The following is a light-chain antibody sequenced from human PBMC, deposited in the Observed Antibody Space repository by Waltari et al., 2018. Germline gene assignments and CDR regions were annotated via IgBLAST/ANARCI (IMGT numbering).Light chain of an antibody. CDR3: QQRSKWFT. CDR2: DAS. CDR1: QCVSSY. Sequence: EVVLTQSPATLSLSPGERATLSCRASQCVSSYLAWYQQKPGQAPRLLIYDASNRATGIPARFTGSGSGTNFTLTISSLEPEDFAVYYCQQRSKWFTFGGGTKVEIK. V-gene: IGKV3-11*01. J-gene: IGKJ4*01.